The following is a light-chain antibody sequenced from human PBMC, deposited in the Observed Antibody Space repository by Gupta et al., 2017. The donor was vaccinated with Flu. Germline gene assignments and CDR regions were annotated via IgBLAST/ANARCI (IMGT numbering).Light chain of an antibody. CDR1: QNIEDW. Sequence: DVHLTHPPPLLATFVGDRVTIPCRASQNIEDWLAWYQQKPGTAPKLLISKASTLQSGVPSRFSGSGSGTDFTLTINNLHPDDSAIYICHQYYSYSPYSFGQWTRLLI. CDR3: HQYYSYSPYS. V-gene: IGKV1-5*03. CDR2: KAS. J-gene: IGKJ2*03.